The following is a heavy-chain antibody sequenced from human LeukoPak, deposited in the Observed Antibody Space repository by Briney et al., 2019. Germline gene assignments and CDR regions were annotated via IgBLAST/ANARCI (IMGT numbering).Heavy chain of an antibody. Sequence: ATVKVSCKASGYTFTGYYMHWVRQAPGQGLEWMGGINPNSGGTNYAQKFQGRVTMTRDTSISTAYMELSMLRSDDTAVYYCAREGIAVAGTWFDPCGQGTLVTVSS. D-gene: IGHD6-19*01. J-gene: IGHJ5*02. CDR2: INPNSGGT. V-gene: IGHV1-2*02. CDR3: AREGIAVAGTWFDP. CDR1: GYTFTGYY.